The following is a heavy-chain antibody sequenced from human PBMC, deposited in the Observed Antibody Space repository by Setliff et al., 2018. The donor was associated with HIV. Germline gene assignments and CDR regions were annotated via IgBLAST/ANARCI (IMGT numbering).Heavy chain of an antibody. D-gene: IGHD3-10*01. CDR1: GGFISSSSYY. CDR2: IFNDGST. J-gene: IGHJ4*02. CDR3: ARHFPSVSLFFGDPGPFDR. V-gene: IGHV4-39*01. Sequence: SETLSLTCTVSGGFISSSSYYWGWIGPHPGKGLEWIGSIFNDGSTYYNPSLKSRTTIPMDTSTNQFSLKLSSVTAADTAVYFCARHFPSVSLFFGDPGPFDRWGQGALVTVSS.